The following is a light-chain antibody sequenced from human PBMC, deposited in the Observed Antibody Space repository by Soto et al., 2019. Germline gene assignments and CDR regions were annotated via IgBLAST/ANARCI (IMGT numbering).Light chain of an antibody. CDR2: GAS. V-gene: IGKV3-15*01. J-gene: IGKJ5*01. CDR1: QSVSSN. CDR3: QQYSNWPPIT. Sequence: EIVRTQSQATLSVSPGERATLSCRASQSVSSNLAWYQQKPGQAPRLLIYGASTRATGIPARFSGSGSGTEFTLTISSLQSEDFAVYYCQQYSNWPPITFGQGRRLENK.